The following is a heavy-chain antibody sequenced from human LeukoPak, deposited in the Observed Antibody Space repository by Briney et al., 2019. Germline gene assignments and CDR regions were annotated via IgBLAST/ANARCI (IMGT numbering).Heavy chain of an antibody. CDR1: GFTFSSYS. V-gene: IGHV3-21*01. D-gene: IGHD2-2*01. CDR3: ARDRYCSSTSCPVNWFDP. Sequence: GGSLRLSCAASGFTFSSYSMNWVRQAPGKGLEWVSSMSSSSSYIYYADSVRGRFTISRDNAKNSLYLQMNSLRAEDTAVYYCARDRYCSSTSCPVNWFDPWGQGTLVTVSS. J-gene: IGHJ5*02. CDR2: MSSSSSYI.